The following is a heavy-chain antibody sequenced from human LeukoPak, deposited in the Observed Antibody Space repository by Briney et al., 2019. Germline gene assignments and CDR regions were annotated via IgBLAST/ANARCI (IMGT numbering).Heavy chain of an antibody. V-gene: IGHV1-8*01. CDR2: MNPNSGNT. D-gene: IGHD6-19*01. CDR1: GYTFTSYD. Sequence: ASVKVSCKASGYTFTSYDINWVRQATGQGLEWMGSMNPNSGNTGYAQKFQGRVTRTRNTSISTAYMELSSVRSEDTAVYYCARKAGATSGWYAFDIWGQGTMVTVSS. CDR3: ARKAGATSGWYAFDI. J-gene: IGHJ3*02.